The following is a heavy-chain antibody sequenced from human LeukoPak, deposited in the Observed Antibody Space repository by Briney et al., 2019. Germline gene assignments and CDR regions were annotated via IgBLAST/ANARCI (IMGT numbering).Heavy chain of an antibody. J-gene: IGHJ4*02. CDR3: AKEVFRGYSGSYQGYFDY. CDR1: GFTVSTNY. D-gene: IGHD1-26*01. V-gene: IGHV3-53*05. Sequence: GGSLRLSCVVSGFTVSTNYMSWVRQAPGKGLEWVSLIYSGGSTYYADSVKGRFTISRDNSKNTLYLQMNSLRAEDTAVYYCAKEVFRGYSGSYQGYFDYWGQGTLVTVSS. CDR2: IYSGGST.